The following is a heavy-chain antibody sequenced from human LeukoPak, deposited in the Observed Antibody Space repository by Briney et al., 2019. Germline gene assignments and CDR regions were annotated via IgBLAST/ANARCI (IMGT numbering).Heavy chain of an antibody. J-gene: IGHJ4*02. V-gene: IGHV3-48*01. CDR2: ISRSKSTITI. CDR1: GFSLSSYT. Sequence: PGGSLRLSCAASGFSLSSYTMNWVRQAPGKGLEWIASISRSKSTITIYYADSVKGRFTISRDTARNSLYLQMNSLRAEDTAVYYCARETTVTTGLDYWGQGTLVTVSS. CDR3: ARETTVTTGLDY. D-gene: IGHD4-11*01.